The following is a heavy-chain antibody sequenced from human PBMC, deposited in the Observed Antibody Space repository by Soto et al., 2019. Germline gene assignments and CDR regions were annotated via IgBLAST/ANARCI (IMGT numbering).Heavy chain of an antibody. Sequence: QVQLQQWGAGPLRPLATISLTCGVSGGSFSGYYWAWISQSPGKGLEWIGEINDRGSINYNPSLKSRVSISVDTSKNHYSLNLRSVTAADTAVYYCARESHDILTGPPWVWYFDLWGRGTLVTV. D-gene: IGHD3-9*01. V-gene: IGHV4-34*01. CDR3: ARESHDILTGPPWVWYFDL. J-gene: IGHJ2*01. CDR1: GGSFSGYY. CDR2: INDRGSI.